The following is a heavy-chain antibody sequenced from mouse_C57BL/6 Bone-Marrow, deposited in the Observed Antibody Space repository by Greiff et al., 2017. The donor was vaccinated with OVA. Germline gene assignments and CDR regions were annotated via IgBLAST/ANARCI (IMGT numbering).Heavy chain of an antibody. CDR3: TTLYDGYLFAY. J-gene: IGHJ3*01. Sequence: VQLQQSGAELVRPGASVKLSCTASGFNIKDYYMHWVKQRPEQGLEWIGWIDPENGDTEYASKFQGKATITADTSSNTAYLQLSSLTSEDTAVYYCTTLYDGYLFAYWGQGTLVTVSA. D-gene: IGHD2-3*01. V-gene: IGHV14-4*01. CDR2: IDPENGDT. CDR1: GFNIKDYY.